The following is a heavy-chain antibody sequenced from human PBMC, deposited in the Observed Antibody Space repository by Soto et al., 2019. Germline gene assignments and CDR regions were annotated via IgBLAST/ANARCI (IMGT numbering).Heavy chain of an antibody. Sequence: TLALTCTVSGDSISSGGYYWSWIRQHPGKGLEWIGYIYYSGSTYYNPSLKSRVTISVDTSKNQFSLKLSSVTAADTAVYYCARIWRSRPPIDYRGQGPLLTLSS. D-gene: IGHD6-6*01. CDR2: IYYSGST. V-gene: IGHV4-31*03. CDR3: ARIWRSRPPIDY. J-gene: IGHJ4*02. CDR1: GDSISSGGYY.